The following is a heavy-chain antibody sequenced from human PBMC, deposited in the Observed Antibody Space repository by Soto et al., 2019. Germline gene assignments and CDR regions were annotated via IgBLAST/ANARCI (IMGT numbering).Heavy chain of an antibody. CDR1: GFTFSRYS. V-gene: IGHV3-21*01. Sequence: GGSLRLSCAASGFTFSRYSMNWVRQAPGKGLERVSSISSSSSYIYYADSVKGRFTISRDNAKNSLYLQMNSLRAEDTAVYYCARGLNTIFGVVILYYFDYWGQGTLVTVSS. CDR3: ARGLNTIFGVVILYYFDY. D-gene: IGHD3-3*01. J-gene: IGHJ4*02. CDR2: ISSSSSYI.